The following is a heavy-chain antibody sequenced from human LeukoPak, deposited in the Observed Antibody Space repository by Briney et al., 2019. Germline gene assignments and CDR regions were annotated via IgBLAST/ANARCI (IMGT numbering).Heavy chain of an antibody. J-gene: IGHJ6*03. CDR1: GFPFSDFA. CDR2: ISGGGDNT. Sequence: GGPMSLSWAVSGFPFSDFAMSWVRQAPGKGLEWVSTISGGGDNTYFADSVKGRFTISRDNSKNTLFLQMVSLRAEDTAVYYCAKFEGALLGNYYMDVWGKGTTVTVSS. CDR3: AKFEGALLGNYYMDV. V-gene: IGHV3-23*01.